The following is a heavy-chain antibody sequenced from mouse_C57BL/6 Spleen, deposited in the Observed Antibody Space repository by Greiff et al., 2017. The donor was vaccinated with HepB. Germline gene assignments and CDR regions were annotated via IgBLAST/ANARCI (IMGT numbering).Heavy chain of an antibody. V-gene: IGHV6-6*01. Sequence: EVQRVESGGGLVQPGGSMKLSCAASGFTFSDAWMDWVRQSPEKGLEWVAEIRNKANNHATYYAESVKGRFTISRDDSKSSVYLQMNSLRAEDTGIYYCTRFITGTHFDVWGTGTTVTVSS. CDR3: TRFITGTHFDV. J-gene: IGHJ1*03. CDR1: GFTFSDAW. D-gene: IGHD4-1*01. CDR2: IRNKANNHAT.